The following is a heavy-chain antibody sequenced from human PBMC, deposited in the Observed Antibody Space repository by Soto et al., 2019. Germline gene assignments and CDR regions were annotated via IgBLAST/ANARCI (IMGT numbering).Heavy chain of an antibody. CDR1: VYSFTIDG. CDR3: GRDRGRSCIGGTCPFDY. J-gene: IGHJ4*02. CDR2: ISTYDGNT. D-gene: IGHD2-15*01. Sequence: SVKVFFKASVYSFTIDGITWVRHAPVQGLEWMGCISTYDGNTYYAQNFQGRVSMARDTSTSTAYMELRSLRSDDTAVYYCGRDRGRSCIGGTCPFDYWGQGALVTVSS. V-gene: IGHV1-18*01.